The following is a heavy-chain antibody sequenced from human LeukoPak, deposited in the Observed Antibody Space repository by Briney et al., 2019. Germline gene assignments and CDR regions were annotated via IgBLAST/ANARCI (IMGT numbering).Heavy chain of an antibody. J-gene: IGHJ5*02. CDR2: IYYSGST. CDR1: GYSISSGYY. D-gene: IGHD1-14*01. Sequence: SETLSLTCTVSGYSISSGYYWGWIRQPPGKGPEWIGSIYYSGSTYYNPSLKSRVTISVDTSKNQFSLKLSSVTAADTAVYYCASFHRNINWFDPWGQGTLVTVSS. CDR3: ASFHRNINWFDP. V-gene: IGHV4-38-2*02.